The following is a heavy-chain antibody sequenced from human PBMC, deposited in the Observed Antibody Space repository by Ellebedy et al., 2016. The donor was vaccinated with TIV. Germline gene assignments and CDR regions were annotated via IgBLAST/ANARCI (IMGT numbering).Heavy chain of an antibody. CDR2: INPSGGST. Sequence: ASVKVSXXASGYTFTSYYMHWVRQAPGQGLEWMGIINPSGGSTSYAQKFQGRVTMTRDTSTSTVYMELSSLRSEDTAVYYCARTPLGYCSSTSCHDAFDIWGQGTMVTVSS. D-gene: IGHD2-2*01. V-gene: IGHV1-46*03. J-gene: IGHJ3*02. CDR3: ARTPLGYCSSTSCHDAFDI. CDR1: GYTFTSYY.